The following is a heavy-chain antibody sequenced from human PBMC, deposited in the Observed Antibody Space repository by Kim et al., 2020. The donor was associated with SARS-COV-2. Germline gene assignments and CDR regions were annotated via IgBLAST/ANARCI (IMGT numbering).Heavy chain of an antibody. D-gene: IGHD1-26*01. V-gene: IGHV4-59*01. J-gene: IGHJ3*02. CDR3: AREVGATAAFDI. Sequence: NYNPSLKSRVTISVDTSKNQFSLKLSSVTAADTAVYYCAREVGATAAFDIWGQGTMVTVSS.